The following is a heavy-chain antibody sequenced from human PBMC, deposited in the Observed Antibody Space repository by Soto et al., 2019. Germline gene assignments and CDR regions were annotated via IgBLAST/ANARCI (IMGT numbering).Heavy chain of an antibody. D-gene: IGHD6-13*01. CDR2: IIPIFGTA. CDR1: GYTFASYA. Sequence: SVKVSGKASGYTFASYAISWVRQAPGQGLEWMGGIIPIFGTANYAQKFQGRVTITADESTSTAYMELSSLRSEDTAVYYCALHTSGAAAGTWWFDPWGQGTLVTVSS. V-gene: IGHV1-69*13. CDR3: ALHTSGAAAGTWWFDP. J-gene: IGHJ5*02.